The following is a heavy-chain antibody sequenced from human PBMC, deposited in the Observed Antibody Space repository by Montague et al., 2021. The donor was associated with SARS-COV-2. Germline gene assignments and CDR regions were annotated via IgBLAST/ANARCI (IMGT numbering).Heavy chain of an antibody. J-gene: IGHJ4*02. CDR2: ITDNGST. Sequence: SETLSLTCAVYGGSFSGYDWTWIRQSPGKGLEWIGEITDNGSTKYNPSLKSRATVSSDTSKNQFSLKLKSVTAADTAVYYYARGRVEITMMAVVFTGGIYYFDYWGRGTLVIVSS. CDR1: GGSFSGYD. CDR3: ARGRVEITMMAVVFTGGIYYFDY. V-gene: IGHV4-34*01. D-gene: IGHD3-22*01.